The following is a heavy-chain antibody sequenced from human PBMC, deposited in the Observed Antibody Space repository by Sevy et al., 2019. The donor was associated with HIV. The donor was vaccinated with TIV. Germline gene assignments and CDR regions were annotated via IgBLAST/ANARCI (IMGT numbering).Heavy chain of an antibody. V-gene: IGHV1-2*06. Sequence: ASVKVSCKASGYTFTGYYMHWVRQALGQGLEWMGRINPNSGGTNYAQKFQGRVTMTRDTSISTAYMELSRLRSDDTAVYYCARGAVAGTSYYYYGMDVWGQGTTVTVSS. CDR2: INPNSGGT. CDR1: GYTFTGYY. J-gene: IGHJ6*02. CDR3: ARGAVAGTSYYYYGMDV. D-gene: IGHD6-19*01.